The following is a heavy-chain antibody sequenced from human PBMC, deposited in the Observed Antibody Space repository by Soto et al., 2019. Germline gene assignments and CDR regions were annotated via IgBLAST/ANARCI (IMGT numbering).Heavy chain of an antibody. CDR1: GGTFSSYT. V-gene: IGHV1-69*08. J-gene: IGHJ4*02. CDR3: ARDHSSMGGA. Sequence: QVQLVQSGAEVKKPGSSVKVSCKASGGTFSSYTISWVRQAPGQGLEWMGMIIPILGIANYAQKFQGRVTITAAKFTSTAYMELSSLRAEDTAVYYCARDHSSMGGAWGQGTMVTVSS. D-gene: IGHD6-13*01. CDR2: IIPILGIA.